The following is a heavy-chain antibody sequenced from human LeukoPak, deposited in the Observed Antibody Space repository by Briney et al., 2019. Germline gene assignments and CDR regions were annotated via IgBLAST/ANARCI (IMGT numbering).Heavy chain of an antibody. CDR2: MHNSGST. D-gene: IGHD2-15*01. J-gene: IGHJ4*02. V-gene: IGHV4-39*07. CDR3: ARRITYGRTFDY. CDR1: DGSISSDSFL. Sequence: NSSETLSLTCSVSDGSISSDSFLWGWIRQPPGKGLEWIGNMHNSGSTHYNPSLKSRATTSLDTSNNQFSLRLNSVTAADTAVYYCARRITYGRTFDYWGQGILVTVSS.